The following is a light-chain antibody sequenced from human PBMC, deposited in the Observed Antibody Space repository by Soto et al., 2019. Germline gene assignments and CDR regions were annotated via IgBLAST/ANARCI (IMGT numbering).Light chain of an antibody. CDR3: QQSYTAPSIT. CDR1: QSISSS. J-gene: IGKJ5*01. Sequence: DIQMTQSPSSLSASVADKVTITCRSSQSISSSLNWYQQKSGKAPNLLIYGVSRLQGGVPSRFSGSGSGTDFTLSISSLQPEDFATYYCQQSYTAPSITFGQGTRLEI. V-gene: IGKV1-39*01. CDR2: GVS.